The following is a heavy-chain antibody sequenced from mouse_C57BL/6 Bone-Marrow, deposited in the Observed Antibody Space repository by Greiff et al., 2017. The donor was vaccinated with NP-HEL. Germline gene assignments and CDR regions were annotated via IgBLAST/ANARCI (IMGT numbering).Heavy chain of an antibody. CDR2: IWSGGST. J-gene: IGHJ3*01. V-gene: IGHV2-2*01. CDR3: ANLLAP. Sequence: QVQLQQPGPGLVQPSQSLSITCTVSGFSLTSYGVHWVRQSPGKGLEWLGVIWSGGSTDYNAAFISRLSISKDNSKSQVFFKMNSLQADDTAIYYCANLLAPWGQGTLVTVSA. CDR1: GFSLTSYG.